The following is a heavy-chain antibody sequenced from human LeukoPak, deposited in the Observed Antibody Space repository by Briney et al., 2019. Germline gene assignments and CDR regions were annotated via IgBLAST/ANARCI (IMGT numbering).Heavy chain of an antibody. D-gene: IGHD3-10*01. CDR3: GRDFGGGDSGSQFSMFDY. CDR1: GFTFITYA. V-gene: IGHV3-23*01. Sequence: GGSLRLSCTASGFTFITYAMSWVRQAPGKGLEWVSGITPGSGDTYYADPVKGLFTISRDNSKNTLYLQMHSLRAEDTAVYCCGRDFGGGDSGSQFSMFDYWGQGALVTVSS. J-gene: IGHJ4*02. CDR2: ITPGSGDT.